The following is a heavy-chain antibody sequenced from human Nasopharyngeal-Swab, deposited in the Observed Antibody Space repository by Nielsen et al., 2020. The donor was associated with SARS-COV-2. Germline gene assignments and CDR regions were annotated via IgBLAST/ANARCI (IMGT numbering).Heavy chain of an antibody. V-gene: IGHV3-30*18. D-gene: IGHD3-10*01. J-gene: IGHJ4*02. Sequence: WIRQPPGKGLEWVAVISYDGSNKYYADFVKGRFTISRDNSKNTLYLQMNSLRAEDTAVYYCAKDPYYYGSGSYWNYFDYWGQGTLVTVSS. CDR2: ISYDGSNK. CDR3: AKDPYYYGSGSYWNYFDY.